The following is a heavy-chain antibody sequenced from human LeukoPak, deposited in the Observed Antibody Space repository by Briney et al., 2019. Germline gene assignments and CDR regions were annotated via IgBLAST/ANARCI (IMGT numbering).Heavy chain of an antibody. V-gene: IGHV4-4*02. J-gene: IGHJ6*02. D-gene: IGHD6-19*01. CDR3: ATISVAPSGDYYFAMDV. Sequence: QASETLSLTCAVSGGSISSTNWWSWVRQPPGKGLEWIGEIYHTGSANFNPSLESRVTISVDKSKNHFSLNLSSVTAADTAVYYCATISVAPSGDYYFAMDVWSQGTTVTVSS. CDR1: GGSISSTNW. CDR2: IYHTGSA.